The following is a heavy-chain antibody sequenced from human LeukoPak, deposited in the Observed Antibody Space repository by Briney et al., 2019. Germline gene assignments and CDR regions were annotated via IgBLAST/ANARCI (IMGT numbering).Heavy chain of an antibody. CDR1: GGSINNYY. CDR3: ATYSSASDAFDI. Sequence: KPSETLSLTCTVSGGSINNYYWSWLRQPAGKGGEWIGHIYTSGNTNYNSNPSLKSRVSMSIDTSKNQFSLKLSSVAAADTAFYYCATYSSASDAFDIWGQGTKVTVSS. V-gene: IGHV4-4*07. CDR2: IYTSGNTNY. D-gene: IGHD3-22*01. J-gene: IGHJ3*02.